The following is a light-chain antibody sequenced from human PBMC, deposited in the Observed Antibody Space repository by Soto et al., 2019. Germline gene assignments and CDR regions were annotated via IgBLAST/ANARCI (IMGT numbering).Light chain of an antibody. V-gene: IGKV3-15*01. Sequence: EIVLTQSPGTLSLSPGEEATLSCRASQSVDSNYLAWYQQKPGQAPRLLIYGASTRATGIPARFSGSGSGPEFTLTISSLQSEDFAVYYCQQYNNWPPWTFGQGTKVDIK. J-gene: IGKJ1*01. CDR3: QQYNNWPPWT. CDR2: GAS. CDR1: QSVDSNY.